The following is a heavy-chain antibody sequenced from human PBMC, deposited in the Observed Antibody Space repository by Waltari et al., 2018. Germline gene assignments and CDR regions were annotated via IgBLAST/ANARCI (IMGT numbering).Heavy chain of an antibody. J-gene: IGHJ4*02. D-gene: IGHD1-26*01. CDR1: GFTFNKYG. V-gene: IGHV3-33*01. CDR2: ISSDGRNK. CDR3: ARDGGYYEIDY. Sequence: QVQLLESGGGVVQSGTSLRLSCAASGFTFNKYGMHWVRQAPGKGLEWVSFISSDGRNKYYADSVKGRFTISRDNSKNTLYLQMNTLRAEDTSIYYCARDGGYYEIDYWGRGTLVTVSS.